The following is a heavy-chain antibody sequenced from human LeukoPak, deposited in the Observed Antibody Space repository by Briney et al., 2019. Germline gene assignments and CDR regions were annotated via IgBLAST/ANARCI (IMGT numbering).Heavy chain of an antibody. V-gene: IGHV4-38-2*02. J-gene: IGHJ4*02. CDR2: IYHSGST. Sequence: SETLSLTCTVSGYSISSGYYWGWIRQPPGKGLEWIGSIYHSGSTYYNPSLKSRVTISVDTSKNQFSLKLSSVTAADTAVYYCARGRVLLAYCGGDCYHSWRRGAYFDYWGQGTLVTVSS. D-gene: IGHD2-21*02. CDR1: GYSISSGYY. CDR3: ARGRVLLAYCGGDCYHSWRRGAYFDY.